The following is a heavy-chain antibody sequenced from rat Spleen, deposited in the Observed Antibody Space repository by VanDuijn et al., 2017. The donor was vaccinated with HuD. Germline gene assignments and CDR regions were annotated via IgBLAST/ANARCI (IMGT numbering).Heavy chain of an antibody. D-gene: IGHD1-12*02. J-gene: IGHJ2*01. Sequence: QVQLKESGPGLVQPSETLSLTCTVSGFSLTTYSVSWVRQPSGKGPEWMGKMWYDGDTAYNSALKSRLSISRDTSKSQVLLKMNSLQTEDTAMYFCARSAKYYYDGSYYYVHYDYWGQGVMVTVSS. CDR2: MWYDGDT. V-gene: IGHV2-16*01. CDR1: GFSLTTYS. CDR3: ARSAKYYYDGSYYYVHYDY.